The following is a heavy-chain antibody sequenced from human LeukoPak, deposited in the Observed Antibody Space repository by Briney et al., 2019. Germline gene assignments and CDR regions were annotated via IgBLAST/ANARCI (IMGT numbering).Heavy chain of an antibody. V-gene: IGHV1-18*01. Sequence: ASVKVSCKASGGTFSSYAISWVRQAPGQGLEWMGWISAYNGNTNYAQKLQGRVTMTTDTSTSTAYMELRSLRSDDTAVYYCARGLRYGLFDYWGQGTLVTVSS. D-gene: IGHD5-18*01. CDR1: GGTFSSYA. CDR3: ARGLRYGLFDY. J-gene: IGHJ4*02. CDR2: ISAYNGNT.